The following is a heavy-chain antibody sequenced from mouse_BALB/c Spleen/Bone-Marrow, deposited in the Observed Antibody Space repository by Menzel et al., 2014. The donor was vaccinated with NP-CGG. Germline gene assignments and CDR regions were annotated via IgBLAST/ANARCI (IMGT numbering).Heavy chain of an antibody. CDR1: GYTFSSYW. D-gene: IGHD2-3*01. CDR3: ARVSDGYYSYWYFDV. J-gene: IGHJ1*01. V-gene: IGHV1-9*01. CDR2: ILPGSGST. Sequence: VMLVESGAELMKPGASVKISCKATGYTFSSYWIEWVKQRPGHGLEWIGEILPGSGSTNYNEKFKGKATFTADTSSNTAYMQLSSLTSEDSAVYYCARVSDGYYSYWYFDVWGAGTTVTVSS.